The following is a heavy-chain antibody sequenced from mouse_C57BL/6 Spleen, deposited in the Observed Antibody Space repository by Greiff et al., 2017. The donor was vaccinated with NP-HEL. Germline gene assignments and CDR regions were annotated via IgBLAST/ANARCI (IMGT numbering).Heavy chain of an antibody. CDR1: GYTFTSYW. V-gene: IGHV1-61*01. CDR2: IYPSDSET. Sequence: QVQLQQPGAELVRPGSSVKLSCKASGYTFTSYWMDWVKQRPGQGLEWIGNIYPSDSETHYNQKFKDKATLTVDKSSSTAYMQLSSLTSEDSAVYYCARYSSGYGFAYWGQGTLVTVSA. J-gene: IGHJ3*01. CDR3: ARYSSGYGFAY. D-gene: IGHD3-2*02.